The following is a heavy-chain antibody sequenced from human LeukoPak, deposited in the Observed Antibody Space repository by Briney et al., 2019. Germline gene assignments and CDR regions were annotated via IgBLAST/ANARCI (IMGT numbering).Heavy chain of an antibody. CDR3: ARIDRIAVAGTPGWVYYYYGMDV. D-gene: IGHD6-19*01. J-gene: IGHJ6*02. Sequence: SETLSLTCTVSGGSISSGDYYWSWIRQPPGKGLEWIGEINHSGSTNYNPSPKSRVTISVDTSKNQFSLKLSSVTAADTAVYYCARIDRIAVAGTPGWVYYYYGMDVWGQGTTVTVSS. CDR1: GGSISSGDYY. CDR2: INHSGST. V-gene: IGHV4-39*07.